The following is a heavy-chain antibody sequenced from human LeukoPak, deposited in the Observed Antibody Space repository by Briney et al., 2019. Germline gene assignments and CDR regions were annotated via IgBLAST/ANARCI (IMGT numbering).Heavy chain of an antibody. D-gene: IGHD2-15*01. CDR1: GGSFSGYY. CDR3: ARGVCSGGSCYSEWNY. J-gene: IGHJ4*02. V-gene: IGHV4-34*01. Sequence: PSETLSLTCAVYGGSFSGYYWSWIRQPPGKGLEWIGEINYSGSTKYNPSLKSRVTISVDTSKNQFSPKLNSVTAADTAVYYCARGVCSGGSCYSEWNYWGQGTLVTVSS. CDR2: INYSGST.